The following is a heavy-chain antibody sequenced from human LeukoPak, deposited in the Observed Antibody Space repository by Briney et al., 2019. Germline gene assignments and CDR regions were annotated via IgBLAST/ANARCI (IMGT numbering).Heavy chain of an antibody. CDR2: IKSDASTI. CDR1: GFTFSSYW. V-gene: IGHV3-74*03. J-gene: IGHJ3*02. Sequence: PGGSLRLSCAASGFTFSSYWMHWVRQAPGKGLVWVSHIKSDASTITYADSVKGRFTISRDNAKNTLYLQMNSLRAEDTAVYYCARGPGRGNAFDIWGQGTMVTVSS. CDR3: ARGPGRGNAFDI. D-gene: IGHD3-10*01.